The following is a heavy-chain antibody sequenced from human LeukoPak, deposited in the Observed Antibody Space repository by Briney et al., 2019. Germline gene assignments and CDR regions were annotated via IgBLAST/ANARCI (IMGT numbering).Heavy chain of an antibody. Sequence: ASVKVSCKASGYTFTDYALHWVRQAPGQSLEWMGWITTGRGETRFSQDFQRRITLTRDKSANTVYMDLTDLTSEDTAVYYCARGGQQWRGGNYFGSWGQGTLVAVSS. D-gene: IGHD6-19*01. V-gene: IGHV1-3*03. J-gene: IGHJ4*02. CDR3: ARGGQQWRGGNYFGS. CDR2: ITTGRGET. CDR1: GYTFTDYA.